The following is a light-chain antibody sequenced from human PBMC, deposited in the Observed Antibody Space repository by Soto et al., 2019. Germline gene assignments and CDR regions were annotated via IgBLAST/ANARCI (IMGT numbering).Light chain of an antibody. CDR1: ESIISY. CDR2: SAS. J-gene: IGKJ3*01. CDR3: QQSYSTPLT. Sequence: DIQMTQSPLSLSASVGDRVTITCRASESIISYLTWFQQKPGKAPKLLIYSASGLQSGVPSRFSGSGSGTDFTLTISSLQPEDFATYYCQQSYSTPLTFGPGTKVDIK. V-gene: IGKV1-39*01.